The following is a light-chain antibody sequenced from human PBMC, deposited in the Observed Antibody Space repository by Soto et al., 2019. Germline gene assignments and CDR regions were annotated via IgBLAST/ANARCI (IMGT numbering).Light chain of an antibody. J-gene: IGKJ1*01. CDR3: QQYNDYWT. CDR1: QSINIW. V-gene: IGKV1-5*03. Sequence: DIQMTQSPSTLSASVGDRVTITCRASQSINIWLAWYQQKPGRAPKLLIYLASTLASGVPSRFSGSGSGTDFTLTISSLQPDDCATYYCQQYNDYWTFGQGTRVEVK. CDR2: LAS.